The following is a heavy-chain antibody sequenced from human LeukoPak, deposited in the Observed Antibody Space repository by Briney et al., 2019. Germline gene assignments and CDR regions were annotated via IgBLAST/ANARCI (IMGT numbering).Heavy chain of an antibody. CDR2: IWFDGSHE. CDR1: GFAFNSYV. CDR3: AKEVAFGAGAYDV. D-gene: IGHD3-10*01. J-gene: IGHJ3*01. Sequence: GGSLRLSCAASGFAFNSYVIHWVRQAPGKGLEWVAIIWFDGSHEDYVDSVRGRFTISRDNSRNTMYLQMNSLRVEDTALYFCAKEVAFGAGAYDVWGQGRRVTVSS. V-gene: IGHV3-33*06.